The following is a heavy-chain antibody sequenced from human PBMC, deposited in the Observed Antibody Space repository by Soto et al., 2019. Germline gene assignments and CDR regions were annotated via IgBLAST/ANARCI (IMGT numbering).Heavy chain of an antibody. D-gene: IGHD2-15*01. CDR1: RCTLGCSY. CDR2: INPSGGST. Sequence: CKGFRCTLGCSYMWWFEHSRGQGLEWMGIINPSGGSTSYAQKFQGRVTMTRDTSTSTVYMELSSLRSEDTAVYYCGRGWNIVVPYGIDVWGQGTTVTGPS. J-gene: IGHJ6*02. V-gene: IGHV1-46*01. CDR3: GRGWNIVVPYGIDV.